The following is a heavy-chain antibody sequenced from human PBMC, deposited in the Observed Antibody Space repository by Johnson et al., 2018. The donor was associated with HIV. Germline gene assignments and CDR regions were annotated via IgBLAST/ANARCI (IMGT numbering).Heavy chain of an antibody. V-gene: IGHV3-66*01. CDR3: ARGAANDAFDI. D-gene: IGHD1-26*01. CDR1: GFTVSSNY. J-gene: IGHJ3*02. Sequence: VQLVESGGGLVQPGGSLRLSCAASGFTVSSNYMSCVRQAPGKGLEWVSVIYSGGSTYYADSVKGRFTISRDNSKNTLYLQMNSLRAEDTAVYYCARGAANDAFDIWGQGTMVTVSS. CDR2: IYSGGST.